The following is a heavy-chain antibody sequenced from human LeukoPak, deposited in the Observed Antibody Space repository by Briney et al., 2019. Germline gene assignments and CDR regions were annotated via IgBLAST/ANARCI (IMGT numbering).Heavy chain of an antibody. J-gene: IGHJ4*02. CDR3: AKAPKLPLS. CDR1: GFTFSSCG. V-gene: IGHV3-23*01. Sequence: QPGGSLRLSCEASGFTFSSCGMSWVRQAPGKGLEWVSAISGSGGSTYYADSVKGRFTISRDNSKNTLYLQMNSLRAEDTAVYYCAKAPKLPLSWGQGTLVTVSS. CDR2: ISGSGGST.